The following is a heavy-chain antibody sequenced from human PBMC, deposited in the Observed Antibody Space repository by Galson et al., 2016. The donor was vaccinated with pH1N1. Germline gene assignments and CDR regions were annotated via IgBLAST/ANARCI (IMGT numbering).Heavy chain of an antibody. Sequence: KVSCKASGYTFTSYYIHWVRQAPGQGLEWLGVIDPRVGSTSYAQKFQGRVTMTSDTSTNTVSMELSSLKSDDTAVYSCARDLDRQHDDWGKGTLATVSS. CDR1: GYTFTSYY. V-gene: IGHV1-46*01. CDR3: ARDLDRQHDD. J-gene: IGHJ4*02. CDR2: IDPRVGST. D-gene: IGHD1-14*01.